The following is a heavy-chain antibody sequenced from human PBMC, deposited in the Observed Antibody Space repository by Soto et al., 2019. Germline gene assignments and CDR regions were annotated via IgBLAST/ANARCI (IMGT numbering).Heavy chain of an antibody. Sequence: SETLSLTCTVSGGSISSGGYYWSWIRQYPGKGLEWIGYIYYSGSTYYNPSLKSRVTISVDTSKNQFSLKLSSVTAADTAVYYCARARGYCSSTSCYPVPLEMDYYMDVWGKGTTVTVSS. CDR3: ARARGYCSSTSCYPVPLEMDYYMDV. J-gene: IGHJ6*03. D-gene: IGHD2-2*01. CDR1: GGSISSGGYY. V-gene: IGHV4-31*03. CDR2: IYYSGST.